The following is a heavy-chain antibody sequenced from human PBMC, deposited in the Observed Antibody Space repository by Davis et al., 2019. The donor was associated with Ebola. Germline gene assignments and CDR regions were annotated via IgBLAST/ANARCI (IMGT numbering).Heavy chain of an antibody. CDR1: GYSFTSYW. D-gene: IGHD2-8*02. Sequence: GGSLRLSCKGSGYSFTSYWISWVRQMPGKGLEWMGRIDPSDSYTNYSPSFHGHVTISADKSISNAYLQWSSLKASDTAMYYCAGSGYYYYGMDVWGQGTTVTVSS. V-gene: IGHV5-10-1*01. J-gene: IGHJ6*02. CDR3: AGSGYYYYGMDV. CDR2: IDPSDSYT.